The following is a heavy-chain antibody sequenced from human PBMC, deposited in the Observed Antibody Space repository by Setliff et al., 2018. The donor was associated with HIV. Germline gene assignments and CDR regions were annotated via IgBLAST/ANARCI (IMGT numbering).Heavy chain of an antibody. J-gene: IGHJ3*02. Sequence: SETLSLTCTVSGDSINSHFWTWIRQSPRKGLEWIGYISSTGAAWYNPSLESRVTMSIDTSKIHLSLTLSSVSGADTALYYCARGGKRAFDIWGQGAMVTVSS. CDR1: GDSINSHF. CDR2: ISSTGAA. CDR3: ARGGKRAFDI. V-gene: IGHV4-59*11.